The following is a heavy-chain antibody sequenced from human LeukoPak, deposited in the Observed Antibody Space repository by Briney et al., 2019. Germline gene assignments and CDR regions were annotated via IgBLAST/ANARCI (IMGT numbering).Heavy chain of an antibody. J-gene: IGHJ4*02. V-gene: IGHV5-51*01. CDR1: GYSFTSYW. CDR2: IYPGDSDT. CDR3: ARGGYSYGIDY. D-gene: IGHD3-10*01. Sequence: GGSLKISCKGSGYSFTSYWIGWVRQMPGKGLEWMGIIYPGDSDTRYSPSFQGQVTISADKSISTAYLRWRSLKASDTAMYYCARGGYSYGIDYRGQGTLVTVSS.